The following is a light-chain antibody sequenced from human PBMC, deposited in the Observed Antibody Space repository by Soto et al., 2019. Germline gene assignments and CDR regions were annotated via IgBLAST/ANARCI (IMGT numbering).Light chain of an antibody. V-gene: IGLV1-44*01. CDR1: SSNIGSNT. Sequence: QSVLTQPPSASGTPGQRVTISCSGSSSNIGSNTVNWYQQLPGTAPKPLIYSNNQRPSGVPDRFSCSKSGTSASLAIRGLQSEDEADYYCAAWDDSLNGPGVFGGGTKLTVL. J-gene: IGLJ2*01. CDR3: AAWDDSLNGPGV. CDR2: SNN.